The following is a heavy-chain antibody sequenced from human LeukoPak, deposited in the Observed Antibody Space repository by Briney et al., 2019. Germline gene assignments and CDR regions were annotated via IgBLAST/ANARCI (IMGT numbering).Heavy chain of an antibody. CDR1: GFSFDDYA. CDR2: IYWNSGSM. V-gene: IGHV3-9*01. CDR3: AKASGYSFGHFDY. D-gene: IGHD5-18*01. Sequence: GGSLRLSCAASGFSFDDYAMHWVRQAPGKGLEWVSSIYWNSGSMDYADSVKGRFTTSRDNAKNSLYLQMNSLRPEDTAFYYCAKASGYSFGHFDYWGQGTLVTVSS. J-gene: IGHJ4*02.